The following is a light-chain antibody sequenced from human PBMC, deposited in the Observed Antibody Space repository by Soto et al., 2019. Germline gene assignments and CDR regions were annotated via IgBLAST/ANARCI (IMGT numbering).Light chain of an antibody. J-gene: IGKJ5*01. CDR3: QQRSNWPIT. CDR2: AAS. V-gene: IGKV3D-20*02. CDR1: QSLSSSY. Sequence: EIVLTQSPGTLSLSPGERATLSCRASQSLSSSYLAWYQQKPGQAPRLLIYAASSRATGIPDRFSGSGSGTDFTLTISSLEPEDFAVYYCQQRSNWPITFGQGTRLEIK.